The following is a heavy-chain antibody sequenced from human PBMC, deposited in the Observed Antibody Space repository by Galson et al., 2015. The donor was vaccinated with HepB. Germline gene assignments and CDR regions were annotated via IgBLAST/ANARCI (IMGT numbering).Heavy chain of an antibody. D-gene: IGHD2-15*01. V-gene: IGHV4-34*01. J-gene: IGHJ4*02. CDR2: INHSGST. Sequence: TLSLTCAAYGGSFSGYYWSWIRQPPGKGLEWIGEINHSGSTNYNPSLKSRVTISVDTSKNQFSLKLSSVTAADTAVYYCARGHCSGGSCYSDFADYWGQGTLVTVSS. CDR3: ARGHCSGGSCYSDFADY. CDR1: GGSFSGYY.